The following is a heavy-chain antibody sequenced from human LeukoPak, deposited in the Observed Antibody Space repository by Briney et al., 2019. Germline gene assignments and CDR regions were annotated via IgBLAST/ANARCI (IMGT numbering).Heavy chain of an antibody. CDR2: INSDGSST. CDR1: GFTFGSYW. Sequence: PPGGSLRLSCAASGFTFGSYWMHWVRHAPGKGLVWVSRINSDGSSTSYADSVKGRFTISRDNAKNTLYLQMNSLRAEDTAVYYCARETDSSGYYEDYWGQGTLVTVSS. CDR3: ARETDSSGYYEDY. J-gene: IGHJ4*02. V-gene: IGHV3-74*01. D-gene: IGHD3-22*01.